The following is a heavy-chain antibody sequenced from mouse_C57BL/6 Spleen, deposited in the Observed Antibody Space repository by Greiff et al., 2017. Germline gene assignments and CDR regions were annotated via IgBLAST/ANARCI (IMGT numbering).Heavy chain of an antibody. Sequence: QVQLKQPGAELVMPGASVKLSCKASGYTFTSYWMHWVKQRPGQGLEWIGEIDPSDSYTNYNQKFKGKSTLTVDKSSSTAYMQLSSLTSEDSAVYYCARGDYGSSYEFAYWGQGTLVTVAA. J-gene: IGHJ3*01. V-gene: IGHV1-69*01. CDR1: GYTFTSYW. CDR2: IDPSDSYT. CDR3: ARGDYGSSYEFAY. D-gene: IGHD1-1*01.